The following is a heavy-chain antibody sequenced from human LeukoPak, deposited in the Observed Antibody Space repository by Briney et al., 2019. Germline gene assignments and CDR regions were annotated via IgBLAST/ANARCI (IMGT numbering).Heavy chain of an antibody. CDR1: GGSISSSSYY. CDR3: ARTRIGSLWFGELFDY. V-gene: IGHV4-39*07. D-gene: IGHD3-10*01. J-gene: IGHJ4*02. Sequence: PSETLSLTCTVSGGSISSSSYYWVWIRQPPGKGLEWIGSIYYSGSTYYNPSLKSRVTISVDTSKNQFSLKLSSVTAADTAVYYCARTRIGSLWFGELFDYWGQGTLVTVSS. CDR2: IYYSGST.